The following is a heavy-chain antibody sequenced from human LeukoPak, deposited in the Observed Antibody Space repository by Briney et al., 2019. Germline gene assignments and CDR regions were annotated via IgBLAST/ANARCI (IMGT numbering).Heavy chain of an antibody. CDR3: ARVGYFDWLIVNY. V-gene: IGHV4-39*07. D-gene: IGHD3-9*01. Sequence: SETLSLTCTVSGGSISSSSYYWGWIRQPPGKGLEWIGSIYYSGSIYYNPSLKSRVTISVDTSKNQFSLKLSSVTAADTAVYYCARVGYFDWLIVNYWGQGTLVTVSS. CDR1: GGSISSSSYY. J-gene: IGHJ4*02. CDR2: IYYSGSI.